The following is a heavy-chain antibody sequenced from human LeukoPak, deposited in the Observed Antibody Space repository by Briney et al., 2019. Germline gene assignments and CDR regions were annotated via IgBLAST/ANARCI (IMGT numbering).Heavy chain of an antibody. J-gene: IGHJ4*02. CDR3: ARSTGRWFGEPPQF. CDR1: GYTFTGYY. V-gene: IGHV1-2*02. D-gene: IGHD3-10*01. Sequence: GASVKVSCKASGYTFTGYYMHGVRQAPGQGLEWMGWINPNSGGTNYAQKFQGGGTMTRDTSISTAYMELSRLRSDDTAVYYCARSTGRWFGEPPQFWGQGTLVTVSS. CDR2: INPNSGGT.